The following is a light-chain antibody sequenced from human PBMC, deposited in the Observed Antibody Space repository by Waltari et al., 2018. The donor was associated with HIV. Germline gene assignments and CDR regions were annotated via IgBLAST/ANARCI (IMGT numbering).Light chain of an antibody. V-gene: IGLV3-27*01. J-gene: IGLJ2*01. CDR2: KDS. CDR1: LLTEKY. CDR3: YSAANKNLRI. Sequence: SYELTPPSSVSVSPGQTARITCSGDLLTEKYAWWFQQKPGQAPVLLIFKDSERPSGIPERFSGSSSGTTVTLTITGAQVEDEGDYYCYSAANKNLRIFGGGTKLTVL.